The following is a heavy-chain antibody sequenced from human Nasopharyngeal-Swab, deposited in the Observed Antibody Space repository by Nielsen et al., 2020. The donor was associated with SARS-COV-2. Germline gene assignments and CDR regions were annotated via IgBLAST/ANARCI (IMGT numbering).Heavy chain of an antibody. Sequence: GESLKISCAASGFTFNSYSMNWVRQAPGKGLEWVSYITSSSSTIYYADSVKGRFTISRDNAKNSLYLQMNSLRDEDTAVYYCARDVMVRGVIAHYYHYGMDVWGQGTTVAVSS. D-gene: IGHD3-10*01. CDR2: ITSSSSTI. J-gene: IGHJ6*02. CDR1: GFTFNSYS. CDR3: ARDVMVRGVIAHYYHYGMDV. V-gene: IGHV3-48*02.